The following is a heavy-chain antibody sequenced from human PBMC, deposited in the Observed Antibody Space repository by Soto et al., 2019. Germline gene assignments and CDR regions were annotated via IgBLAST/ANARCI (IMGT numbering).Heavy chain of an antibody. CDR2: INSGDSDI. CDR1: GYSFTTYW. Sequence: PGESLKISCKASGYSFTTYWIAWVRQMPGKGLEWMGIINSGDSDIRYSPSFQGQVTISADNSISTAYLQWSSLKASDTAMYYCARHEQFYYYYYGMDVWGQGTAVTVSS. D-gene: IGHD4-4*01. CDR3: ARHEQFYYYYYGMDV. V-gene: IGHV5-51*01. J-gene: IGHJ6*02.